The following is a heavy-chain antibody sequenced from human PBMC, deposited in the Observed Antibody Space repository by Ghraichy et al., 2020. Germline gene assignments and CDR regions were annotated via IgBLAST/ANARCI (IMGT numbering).Heavy chain of an antibody. CDR3: ARVAAARRDTIYYYYMDV. Sequence: SQTLSLTCAVYGGSFSGYYWSWIRQPPGKGLEWIGEINHSGSTNYNPSLKSRVTISVDTSKNQFSLKLSSVTAADTAVYYCARVAAARRDTIYYYYMDVWGKGTTVTVSS. J-gene: IGHJ6*03. D-gene: IGHD3-10*01. CDR2: INHSGST. CDR1: GGSFSGYY. V-gene: IGHV4-34*01.